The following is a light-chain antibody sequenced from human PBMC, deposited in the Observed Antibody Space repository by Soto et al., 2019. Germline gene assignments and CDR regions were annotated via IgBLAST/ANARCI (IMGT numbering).Light chain of an antibody. J-gene: IGLJ1*01. V-gene: IGLV2-14*01. Sequence: QSALTQPASVSGSPEQSITISCTGTSSDVAGYNFVSWYQHHPGKAPRLLIYEVSKRPSGISNRFSGSKSGNTATLTISGLQAEDEADYYCNSYTITSARVFGTGTKLTVL. CDR3: NSYTITSARV. CDR1: SSDVAGYNF. CDR2: EVS.